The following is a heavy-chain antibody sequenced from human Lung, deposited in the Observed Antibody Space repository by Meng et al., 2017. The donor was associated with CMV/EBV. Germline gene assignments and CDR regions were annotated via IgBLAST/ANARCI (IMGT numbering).Heavy chain of an antibody. V-gene: IGHV5-51*01. CDR1: GYNFTNYW. CDR3: ARLDFWSGYHQKGVLGTEKLQD. D-gene: IGHD3-3*01. J-gene: IGHJ1*01. Sequence: GESLKISCRGSGYNFTNYWIGWVRQMPGKGLEWMGIIFPADSDTRYSPSFQGQVTITADKSISTAYLQWSSLKASDTAIYYCARLDFWSGYHQKGVLGTEKLQDWGQGXLVTVSS. CDR2: IFPADSDT.